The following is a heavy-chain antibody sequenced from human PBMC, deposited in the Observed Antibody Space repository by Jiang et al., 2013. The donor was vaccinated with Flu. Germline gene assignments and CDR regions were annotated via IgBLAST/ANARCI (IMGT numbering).Heavy chain of an antibody. CDR1: GGSISSGGYS. J-gene: IGHJ3*02. CDR2: IYHSGST. CDR3: ARESEEDDIGAFDI. Sequence: GPGLVKPSQTLSLTCAVSGGSISSGGYSWSWIRQPPGKGLEWIGYIYHSGSTYYNPSLKSRVTISVDRSKNQFSLKLSSVTAADTAVYYCARESEEDDIGAFDIWGPRDNGHRLF. D-gene: IGHD5-12*01. V-gene: IGHV4-30-2*01.